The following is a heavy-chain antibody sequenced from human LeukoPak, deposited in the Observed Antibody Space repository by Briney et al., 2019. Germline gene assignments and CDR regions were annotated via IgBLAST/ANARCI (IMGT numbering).Heavy chain of an antibody. J-gene: IGHJ4*02. CDR2: INPNSGGT. V-gene: IGHV1-2*02. CDR1: GYTFTGYY. D-gene: IGHD1-26*01. CDR3: ARDVGATAKFDY. Sequence: ASVKVSCKASGYTFTGYYTHWVRQAPGQGLEWMGWINPNSGGTNYAQKFQGRVTMTRDTSISTAYMELSRLRSDDTAVYYCARDVGATAKFDYWGQGTLVTVSS.